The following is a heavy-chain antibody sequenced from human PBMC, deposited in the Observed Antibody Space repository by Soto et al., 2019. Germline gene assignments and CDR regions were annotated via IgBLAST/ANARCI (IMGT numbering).Heavy chain of an antibody. CDR1: GGSISGGVYY. CDR3: AREIIPLTTDWYFDL. V-gene: IGHV4-30-4*01. J-gene: IGHJ2*01. Sequence: ASETLSLTCTVSGGSISGGVYYWCWIRQPPGKGLEWIGYIFDSGSTYYNPSLKSRVTISVDTSKNQFSLRLSSVTAADTAVYYCAREIIPLTTDWYFDLWGRGTLVTVSS. CDR2: IFDSGST. D-gene: IGHD4-17*01.